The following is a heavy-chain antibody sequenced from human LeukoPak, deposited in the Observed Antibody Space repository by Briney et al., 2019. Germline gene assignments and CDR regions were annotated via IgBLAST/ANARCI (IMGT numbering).Heavy chain of an antibody. CDR1: GFTFSSYA. J-gene: IGHJ4*02. Sequence: GGSLRFSCAASGFTFSSYAMHWVRQAPGKGLEWVAVISYDGSNKYYADSVKGRFTISRDNSKNTLYLQMNSLRAEDTAVYYCARLHFSSSYYFDYWGQGTLVTVSS. CDR2: ISYDGSNK. D-gene: IGHD6-13*01. CDR3: ARLHFSSSYYFDY. V-gene: IGHV3-30-3*01.